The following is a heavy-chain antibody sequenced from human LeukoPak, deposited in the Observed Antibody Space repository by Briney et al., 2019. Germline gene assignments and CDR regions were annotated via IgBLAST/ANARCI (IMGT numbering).Heavy chain of an antibody. CDR2: IRRDGIVT. J-gene: IGHJ4*02. V-gene: IGHV3-74*01. Sequence: GGSLRLSCAASGFTFTNHWMHWVRQAPGKGLVWVSRIRRDGIVTNHAESVKGRFIISRNDAKHTLYLLMNSRGVGDAAVYYCGREAFFGSGSVDYWGQGVLVTVSS. CDR1: GFTFTNHW. CDR3: GREAFFGSGSVDY. D-gene: IGHD3-10*01.